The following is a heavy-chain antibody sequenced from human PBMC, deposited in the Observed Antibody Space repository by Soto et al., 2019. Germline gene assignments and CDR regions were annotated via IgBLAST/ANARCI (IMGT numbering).Heavy chain of an antibody. CDR3: AKVSSGWYRSPNWLGP. CDR1: ELTFTTYA. CDR2: ISANSRNI. D-gene: IGHD6-19*01. V-gene: IGHV3-23*01. Sequence: EVQLLESGGGLVRPGGSLRLSCAASELTFTTYAMSWVRQAPGKGLEWVSSISANSRNIYYADSVKGRLTISRDNSKNTLYQQMNSLSGEDTAVYYCAKVSSGWYRSPNWLGPWGLGTLVTVSS. J-gene: IGHJ5*02.